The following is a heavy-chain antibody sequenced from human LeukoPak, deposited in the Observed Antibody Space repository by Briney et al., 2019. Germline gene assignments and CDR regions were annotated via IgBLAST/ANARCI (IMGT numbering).Heavy chain of an antibody. J-gene: IGHJ4*02. V-gene: IGHV3-21*01. CDR3: ARDPGHFDY. Sequence: GGSLRLSCEASGFTFSSHAIICVRPAPGKGLEWVSSISSSSSHIYYADSVKGRFTISRDNAKNSLYLQMNSLRAEDTAIYYCARDPGHFDYWGQGTLVTVSS. CDR1: GFTFSSHA. CDR2: ISSSSSHI.